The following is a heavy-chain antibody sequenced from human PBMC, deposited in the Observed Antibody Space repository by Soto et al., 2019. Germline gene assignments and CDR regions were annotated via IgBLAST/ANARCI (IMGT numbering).Heavy chain of an antibody. CDR3: VKFRGRGGYCYYMNV. Sequence: DVQLLESGGGLAQRGGSLRLSCAASRFSFSTYGMTWVRQAPGKGVEWVSYGGSGGSRNYADSVKGRFTISRDNSKNTLYLQMNSLRAEDTAVYYCVKFRGRGGYCYYMNVWGNGTTVTVSS. CDR1: RFSFSTYG. J-gene: IGHJ6*03. CDR2: YGGSGGSR. V-gene: IGHV3-23*01. D-gene: IGHD3-16*01.